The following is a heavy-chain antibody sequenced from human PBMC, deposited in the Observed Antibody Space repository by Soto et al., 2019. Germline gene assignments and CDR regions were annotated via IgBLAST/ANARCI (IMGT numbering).Heavy chain of an antibody. CDR1: GFSFSSYA. J-gene: IGHJ4*02. D-gene: IGHD5-12*01. Sequence: GGSLRLSCTASGFSFSSYAMSWVRQAPGKGLEWVSSITGGGSTFYADSVKGRFSVSRDNSRNTLFLQMNSLRAEDTAVYFCAKVLRDGLRTFDYWSQGTQVTVSS. CDR2: ITGGGST. V-gene: IGHV3-23*01. CDR3: AKVLRDGLRTFDY.